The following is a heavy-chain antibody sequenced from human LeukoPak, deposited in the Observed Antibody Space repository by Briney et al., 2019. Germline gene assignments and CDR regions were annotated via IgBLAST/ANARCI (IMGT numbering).Heavy chain of an antibody. CDR2: ISSSSSYI. CDR3: ARVGRGYSYGNPFDY. J-gene: IGHJ4*02. D-gene: IGHD5-18*01. V-gene: IGHV3-21*01. CDR1: GFTFSSYS. Sequence: PGGSLRLSCAASGFTFSSYSMNWVRQAPGKGLEWVSSISSSSSYIYYADSVKGRFTISRDTAKNSLYLQMNSLRAEDTAVYYCARVGRGYSYGNPFDYWGQGTLVTVSS.